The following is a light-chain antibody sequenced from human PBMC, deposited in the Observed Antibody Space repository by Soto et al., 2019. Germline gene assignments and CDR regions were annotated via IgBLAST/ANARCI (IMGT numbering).Light chain of an antibody. CDR1: NIGSKS. CDR3: QVWDRSSDHWV. CDR2: DDS. V-gene: IGLV3-21*02. Sequence: SYELTQPPSVSVAPGQTAPITCGGSNIGSKSVHWYQQKPGQAPVLVVFDDSDRPSGIPGRFSGSNFGETATLTISGVEAGDEADYYCQVWDRSSDHWVFGGGTKVTVL. J-gene: IGLJ3*02.